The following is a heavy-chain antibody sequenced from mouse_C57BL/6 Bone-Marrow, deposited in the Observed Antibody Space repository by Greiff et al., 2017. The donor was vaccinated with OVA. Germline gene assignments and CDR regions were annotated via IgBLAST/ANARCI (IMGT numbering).Heavy chain of an antibody. CDR1: EYEFPSHD. Sequence: EVMLVESGGGLVQPGESLKLSCESNEYEFPSHDMSWVRKTPEKRLELVAAINSDGGSTYYPDTMERRFIISRDNTKKTLYLQMSSLRSEDTALYYCARVVTTVKDWYFDVWGTGTTVTVSS. D-gene: IGHD1-1*01. CDR2: INSDGGST. CDR3: ARVVTTVKDWYFDV. V-gene: IGHV5-2*01. J-gene: IGHJ1*03.